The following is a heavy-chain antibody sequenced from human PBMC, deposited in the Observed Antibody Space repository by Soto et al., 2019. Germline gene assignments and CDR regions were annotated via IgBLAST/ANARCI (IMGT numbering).Heavy chain of an antibody. J-gene: IGHJ6*03. D-gene: IGHD5-18*01. V-gene: IGHV1-18*01. CDR1: GYTFTSYG. CDR2: ISAYNGNT. Sequence: ASVKVSCKASGYTFTSYGISWVRQAPGQGLEWMGWISAYNGNTNYAQKLQGRVTMTTDTSTSTAYMELRSLRSDDTAVYYCARDGWIQPLSVGYYYYYMDVWGKGTTVTVSS. CDR3: ARDGWIQPLSVGYYYYYMDV.